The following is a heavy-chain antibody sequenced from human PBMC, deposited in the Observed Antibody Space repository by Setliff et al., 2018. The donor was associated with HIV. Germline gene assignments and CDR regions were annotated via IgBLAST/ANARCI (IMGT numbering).Heavy chain of an antibody. Sequence: SETLSLTCTVSGYPISSGYYWGWIRQPPGKGLEWIGSIYHTGSTNYNPSLKSRVAMSVDTSRNQFSLKLTSVTAADTAVYYCARRPIKGYGPFDSWGPGTLVTVSS. CDR2: IYHTGST. D-gene: IGHD2-15*01. CDR3: ARRPIKGYGPFDS. CDR1: GYPISSGYY. V-gene: IGHV4-38-2*02. J-gene: IGHJ4*02.